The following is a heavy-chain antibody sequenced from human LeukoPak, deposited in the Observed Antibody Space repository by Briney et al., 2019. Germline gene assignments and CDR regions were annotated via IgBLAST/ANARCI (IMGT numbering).Heavy chain of an antibody. CDR3: TRDHGLDV. CDR1: GFTFSSYW. CDR2: INSDGSAT. J-gene: IGHJ6*02. V-gene: IGHV3-74*01. Sequence: GGSLRLSCAASGFTFSSYWMSWVRQAPGKGLMRVSQINSDGSATSCADPVKGRCTISRDNAKNMLYLEMNSLRVEDTAVYFCTRDHGLDVWGQGTTVTVSS.